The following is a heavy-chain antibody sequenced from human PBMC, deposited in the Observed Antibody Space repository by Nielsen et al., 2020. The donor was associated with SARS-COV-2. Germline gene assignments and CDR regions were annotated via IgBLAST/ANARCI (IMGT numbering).Heavy chain of an antibody. D-gene: IGHD2-15*01. CDR1: GFTFSTYG. CDR3: AKDWTAIVVVPSGGVDD. V-gene: IGHV3-30*18. J-gene: IGHJ4*02. Sequence: GESLKISCAASGFTFSTYGMHWVRQAPGKGLEWVAAISYDGSNKYYVDSVKGRFTISRDNSKNTLYLQMSSLREEDTAVYYCAKDWTAIVVVPSGGVDDWGQGTLVTVSA. CDR2: ISYDGSNK.